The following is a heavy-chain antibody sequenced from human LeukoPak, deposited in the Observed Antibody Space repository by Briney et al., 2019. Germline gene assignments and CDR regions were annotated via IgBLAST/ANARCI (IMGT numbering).Heavy chain of an antibody. V-gene: IGHV1-69*04. CDR2: IIPILGIA. CDR1: GGTFSSYA. CDR3: ARVKSSTSCCYYYYMDV. Sequence: GASVKVSCKASGGTFSSYAISWVRQAPGQGLEWMGRIIPILGIANYAQKFQGRVTITADKSTSTAYMELSSLRSEDTAVYYCARVKSSTSCCYYYYMDVWGKGTTVTVSS. D-gene: IGHD2-2*01. J-gene: IGHJ6*03.